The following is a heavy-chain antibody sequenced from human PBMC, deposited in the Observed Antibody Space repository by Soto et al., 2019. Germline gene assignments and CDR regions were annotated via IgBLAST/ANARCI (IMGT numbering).Heavy chain of an antibody. CDR3: ARDGIAAAGTPPGYFDY. V-gene: IGHV1-69*13. Sequence: GASVKVSCKASGGTFSSYAISWVRQAPGQGLEWMGGIIPIFGTANYAQKFQGRVTITADESTSTAYMELSSLRSEDTAVYYCARDGIAAAGTPPGYFDYWGQGTLVTVSS. D-gene: IGHD6-13*01. CDR2: IIPIFGTA. CDR1: GGTFSSYA. J-gene: IGHJ4*02.